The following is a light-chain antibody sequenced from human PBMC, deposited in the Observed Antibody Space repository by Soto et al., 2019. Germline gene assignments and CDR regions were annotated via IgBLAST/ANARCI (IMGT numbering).Light chain of an antibody. V-gene: IGKV1-9*01. CDR3: QQVETYQVT. J-gene: IGKJ5*01. Sequence: QLYHSPSFLSSTVRYRVTLTFRASQGISSYFGWYQQKPGKAPKLLIYATSTLQSGVPSRFSGSRSGTEFTLTISSLQPEDSASYYCQQVETYQVTFGQGTDWRL. CDR1: QGISSY. CDR2: ATS.